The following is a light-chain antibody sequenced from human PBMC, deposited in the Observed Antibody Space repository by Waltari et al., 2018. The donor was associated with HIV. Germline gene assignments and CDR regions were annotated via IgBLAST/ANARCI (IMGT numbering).Light chain of an antibody. J-gene: IGKJ3*01. Sequence: MTQSPSSVSASVGDRVTITCRASQGISSWLAWYQQKPGQAPRLLIHGASTRATGIPARFSGSGSGTEFTLTISSLQSEDFAVYYCQQYNNWPPFTFGPGTKVDIK. V-gene: IGKV3-15*01. CDR3: QQYNNWPPFT. CDR2: GAS. CDR1: QGISSW.